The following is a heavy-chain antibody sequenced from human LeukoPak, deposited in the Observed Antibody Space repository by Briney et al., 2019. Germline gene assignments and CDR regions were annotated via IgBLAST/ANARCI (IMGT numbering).Heavy chain of an antibody. V-gene: IGHV1-69*13. J-gene: IGHJ4*02. CDR3: AREEYYYDSSGSENYFDY. CDR2: IIPIFGTA. Sequence: GASVKVSCKASGGTFSSYAISWVRQAPGQGLEWMGGIIPIFGTANYAQKFQGRVTITAAESTSTAYMELSSLRSEDTAVYYCAREEYYYDSSGSENYFDYWGQGTLVTVSS. D-gene: IGHD3-22*01. CDR1: GGTFSSYA.